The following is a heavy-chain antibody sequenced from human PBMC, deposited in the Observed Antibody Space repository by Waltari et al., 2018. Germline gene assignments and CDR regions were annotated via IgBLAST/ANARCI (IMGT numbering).Heavy chain of an antibody. V-gene: IGHV1-69-2*01. J-gene: IGHJ4*02. Sequence: EVQLVQSGAEVKKPGATVKISCKASGYTFTDYYMHWVQQAPGKGLEWMGGVYPEDGETNYAEKFQRIVTITADTATDTAYMELSSLRSEDTAVYYDATLYESSGYALDYWGQGTLVTVSS. CDR1: GYTFTDYY. CDR3: ATLYESSGYALDY. CDR2: VYPEDGET. D-gene: IGHD3-22*01.